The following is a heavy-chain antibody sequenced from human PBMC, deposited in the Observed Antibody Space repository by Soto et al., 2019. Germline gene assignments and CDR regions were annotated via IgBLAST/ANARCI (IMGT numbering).Heavy chain of an antibody. CDR3: ASQKTVIRGPLSSNWFDP. V-gene: IGHV5-51*01. J-gene: IGHJ5*02. Sequence: ESLKISCKGYVYTFTDYWIGWVRQMPGKGLELIGLIYPGDSDTRYSPSFQGRVTTSADKSISTAFLQWSSLRASDTAMYYCASQKTVIRGPLSSNWFDPWGQGTLVTVSS. CDR2: IYPGDSDT. CDR1: VYTFTDYW. D-gene: IGHD1-1*01.